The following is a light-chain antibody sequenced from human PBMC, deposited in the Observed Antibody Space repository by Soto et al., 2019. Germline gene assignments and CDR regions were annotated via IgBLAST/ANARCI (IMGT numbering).Light chain of an antibody. CDR3: GSFTTSRIWV. V-gene: IGLV2-14*01. CDR2: GVN. J-gene: IGLJ3*02. Sequence: QSALTQPASVSGSPGQSITVSCTGSSSDFGDDKYVSWYQQQPGKGPNLLIYGVNSRPSGISNRFSCSKSGNTASLTISGLQVDDEAEYYCGSFTTSRIWVFGGGTKVTVL. CDR1: SSDFGDDKY.